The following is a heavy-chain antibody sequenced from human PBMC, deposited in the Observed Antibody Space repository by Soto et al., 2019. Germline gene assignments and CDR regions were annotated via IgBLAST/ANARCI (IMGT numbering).Heavy chain of an antibody. CDR2: INHSGST. Sequence: QVQLQQWGAGLLKPSGTLSLTCAVYGGSFSGYYWSWIRQPPGKGLEWIGEINHSGSTNYNPSLKSRVTISVDTSKNQFSLKLSSVTAADTAVYYCAREKESSSWYVRVDYFDYWGQGTLVTVSS. CDR3: AREKESSSWYVRVDYFDY. J-gene: IGHJ4*02. D-gene: IGHD6-13*01. V-gene: IGHV4-34*01. CDR1: GGSFSGYY.